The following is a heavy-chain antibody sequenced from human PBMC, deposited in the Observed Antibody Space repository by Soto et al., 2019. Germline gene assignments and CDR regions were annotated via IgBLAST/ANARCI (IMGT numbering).Heavy chain of an antibody. CDR3: AGGEGHYDSSGYCTDFQH. CDR2: IYYSGST. J-gene: IGHJ1*01. V-gene: IGHV4-61*01. D-gene: IGHD3-22*01. CDR1: GGSVSSGSYY. Sequence: QVQLQESGPGLVKPSETLSLTCTVSGGSVSSGSYYWSWIRQPPGKGLEWIGYIYYSGSTNYNPSLQSRVTLSVDTAKNQFSLKLSSVTAADTAVYYCAGGEGHYDSSGYCTDFQHWGQGTLVTVSS.